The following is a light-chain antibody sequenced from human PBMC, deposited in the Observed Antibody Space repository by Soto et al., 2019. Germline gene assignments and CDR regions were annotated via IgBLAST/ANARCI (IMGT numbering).Light chain of an antibody. CDR1: TANIAGNT. V-gene: IGLV1-44*01. Sequence: QSVLTQPPSLSGTPGQRVTISCSGSTANIAGNTVHWYQHLPEKAPKLLIYIDDQRPSGVPDRFSGSKSGTSASLAISGLQSEDEADYYCATWDDSLHAAVFGGGTQLTVL. CDR2: IDD. CDR3: ATWDDSLHAAV. J-gene: IGLJ7*01.